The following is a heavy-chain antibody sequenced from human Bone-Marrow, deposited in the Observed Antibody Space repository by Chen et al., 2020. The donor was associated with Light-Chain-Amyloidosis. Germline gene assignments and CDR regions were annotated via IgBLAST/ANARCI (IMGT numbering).Heavy chain of an antibody. CDR3: ARQSGGLTDI. D-gene: IGHD3-9*01. CDR2: FLHSGRT. CDR1: GGSISSSSYY. Sequence: QVQLQESGPGLVKPWETLSLRCTISGGSISSSSYYWGWVRQPPGEGLEWIGSFLHSGRTYYNPSLKSRVTISVDTSKSQVSLRLSSVTAADTAVYYCARQSGGLTDIWGQGTLVTVSS. J-gene: IGHJ4*02. V-gene: IGHV4-39*01.